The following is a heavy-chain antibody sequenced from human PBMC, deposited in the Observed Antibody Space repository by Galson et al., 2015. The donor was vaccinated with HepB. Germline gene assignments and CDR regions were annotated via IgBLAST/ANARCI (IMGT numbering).Heavy chain of an antibody. J-gene: IGHJ5*01. CDR1: GFTFTRYG. V-gene: IGHV3-30*18. CDR2: ISYDETNK. CDR3: AKDPMPVSLSLPDS. D-gene: IGHD1-14*01. Sequence: SLRLSCAASGFTFTRYGMHWVRQAPGKGLEWVAVISYDETNKYYADSVKGRFTISRDNSQNILYLQMNSLTTEDTAVYYCAKDPMPVSLSLPDSWGQGTLVTVSS.